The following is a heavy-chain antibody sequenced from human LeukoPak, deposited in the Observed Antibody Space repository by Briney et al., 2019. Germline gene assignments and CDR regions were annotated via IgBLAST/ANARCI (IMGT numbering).Heavy chain of an antibody. CDR3: ARRSAAKDAFDI. CDR2: ISSSGSTI. J-gene: IGHJ3*02. Sequence: GGSLRLSCAASGFTFSDYYMSWIRQAPGKGLEWVSYISSSGSTIYYADSVKGRFTISRDNAKNTLYLQMNSLRAEDTAVYYCARRSAAKDAFDIWGQGTMVTVSS. CDR1: GFTFSDYY. V-gene: IGHV3-11*04. D-gene: IGHD6-25*01.